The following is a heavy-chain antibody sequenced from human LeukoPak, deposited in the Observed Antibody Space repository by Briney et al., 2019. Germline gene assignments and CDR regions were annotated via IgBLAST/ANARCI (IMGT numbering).Heavy chain of an antibody. J-gene: IGHJ6*02. CDR3: ARFTPWYYGMDV. CDR2: INHSGST. CDR1: GGSFSGYY. V-gene: IGHV4-34*01. Sequence: SETLSLTCAVYGGSFSGYYWSWIRQPPGKGLEWIGEINHSGSTNYNPSLKSRVTISVDTSKNQFSLKLSSVTAADTAVYYCARFTPWYYGMDVWGQGTTVTVSS.